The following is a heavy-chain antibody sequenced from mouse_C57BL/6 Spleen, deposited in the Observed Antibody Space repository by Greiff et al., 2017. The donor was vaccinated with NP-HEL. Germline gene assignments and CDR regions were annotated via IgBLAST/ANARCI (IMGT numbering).Heavy chain of an antibody. CDR2: IDPETGGT. CDR3: TRRYYGSLGAMDY. D-gene: IGHD1-1*01. Sequence: VQLQQSGAELVRPGASVTLSCKASGYTFTDYEMHWVKQTPVHGLEWIGAIDPETGGTAYNQKFKGKAILTADKSSSTAYMELRSLTSEDSAVYYCTRRYYGSLGAMDYWGQGTSVTVSS. J-gene: IGHJ4*01. CDR1: GYTFTDYE. V-gene: IGHV1-15*01.